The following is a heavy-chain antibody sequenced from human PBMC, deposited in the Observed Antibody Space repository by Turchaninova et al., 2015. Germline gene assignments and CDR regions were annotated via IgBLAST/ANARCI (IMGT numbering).Heavy chain of an antibody. Sequence: VESGGDLVQPGGSLRLSCAASGFTFSSYNINWVRQAPGKGLEWVSFISSGRSTIIYADSVKGRFTVSRDNAKNSLYLQMNSLRDDDTAVYYCARVRGNYFMDYWGQGTLVTVSS. CDR1: GFTFSSYN. CDR2: ISSGRSTI. V-gene: IGHV3-48*02. CDR3: ARVRGNYFMDY. J-gene: IGHJ4*02. D-gene: IGHD3-10*01.